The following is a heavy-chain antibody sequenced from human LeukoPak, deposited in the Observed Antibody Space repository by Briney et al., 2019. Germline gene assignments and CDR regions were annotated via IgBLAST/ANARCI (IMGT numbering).Heavy chain of an antibody. Sequence: SVKVSCKASGGTFSSYAISWVRQAPGQGLEWMGGIIPIFGTANYAQKFQGRVTITADESTGTAYMELSSLRSEDTAVYYCARGEHSGILTGRHSYYYYYGMDVWGQGTTVTVSS. CDR1: GGTFSSYA. CDR2: IIPIFGTA. V-gene: IGHV1-69*01. J-gene: IGHJ6*02. CDR3: ARGEHSGILTGRHSYYYYYGMDV. D-gene: IGHD3-9*01.